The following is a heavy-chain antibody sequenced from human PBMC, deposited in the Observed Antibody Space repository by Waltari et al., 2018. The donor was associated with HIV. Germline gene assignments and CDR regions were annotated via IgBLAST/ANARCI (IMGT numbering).Heavy chain of an antibody. CDR2: KRNDGSNK. Sequence: QVQLVESGGGVVQPGGSLRLSCAASGFTFSSYGMHWVRQAPGKGLEGVAFKRNDGSNKYYADSVKGRFTISRDNSKNTLYLQMNSLRAEDTAVYYCAKDQSSGIAVAVDYWGQGTLVTVSS. V-gene: IGHV3-30*02. D-gene: IGHD6-19*01. J-gene: IGHJ4*02. CDR1: GFTFSSYG. CDR3: AKDQSSGIAVAVDY.